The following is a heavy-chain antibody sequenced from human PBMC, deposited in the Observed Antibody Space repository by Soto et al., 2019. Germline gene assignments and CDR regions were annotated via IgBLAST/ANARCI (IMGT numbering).Heavy chain of an antibody. CDR2: ISAGGGSI. V-gene: IGHV3-23*01. J-gene: IGHJ4*02. D-gene: IGHD1-26*01. CDR3: VKGFGGTYGWYYFDY. Sequence: VQLLESGGGSVQPGGSLRLSCAASGFSFDSFAMSWVRQAPGKGLEWVSTISAGGGSIYYADSVKGRFTISRDNSKNTLYLQMNSLRAEDTAVFYCVKGFGGTYGWYYFDYWGQGTLVTVSS. CDR1: GFSFDSFA.